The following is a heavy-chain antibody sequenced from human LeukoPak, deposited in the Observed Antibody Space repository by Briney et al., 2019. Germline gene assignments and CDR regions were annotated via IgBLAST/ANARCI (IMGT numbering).Heavy chain of an antibody. Sequence: GGSLRLSCAASGFALSSYWMSWVRLAPGKGLEWVANIKGDGSEKWYADSVKGRFTISRDNAQNSVHLQMNSLRAEDTAVYHCAGDEYRSRWLHPWGQGTLVTVTS. J-gene: IGHJ5*02. CDR1: GFALSSYW. D-gene: IGHD5-24*01. CDR3: AGDEYRSRWLHP. V-gene: IGHV3-7*01. CDR2: IKGDGSEK.